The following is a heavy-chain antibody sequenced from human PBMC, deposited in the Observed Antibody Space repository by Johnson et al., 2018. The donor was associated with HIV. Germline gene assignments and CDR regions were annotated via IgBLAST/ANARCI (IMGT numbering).Heavy chain of an antibody. CDR2: IWYDGSNK. D-gene: IGHD3/OR15-3a*01. CDR1: GFTFSTYG. Sequence: VQVVESGGGVVQPGRSLRLSCAASGFTFSTYGMHWVRQAPGKGLEWVAVIWYDGSNKYYADSVKGRFTISRDNSKNTLYLQMNSLRAEDTAVYYCARDGLAANAFDTWGQGTMVTVSS. J-gene: IGHJ3*02. CDR3: ARDGLAANAFDT. V-gene: IGHV3-33*01.